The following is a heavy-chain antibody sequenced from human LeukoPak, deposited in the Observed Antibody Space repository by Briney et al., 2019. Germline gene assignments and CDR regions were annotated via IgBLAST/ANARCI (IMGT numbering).Heavy chain of an antibody. J-gene: IGHJ3*02. CDR1: GFTFSSYW. Sequence: GGSLRLSCAASGFTFSSYWMSWGRQAPGKGLEWVANIKQDGREKYYVDSVKGRFTISRDNAKNSLYLQMNSLRAEDTAVYYCARSFTILDAFDTWGQGTMVTVSS. V-gene: IGHV3-7*05. CDR3: ARSFTILDAFDT. CDR2: IKQDGREK. D-gene: IGHD3-10*01.